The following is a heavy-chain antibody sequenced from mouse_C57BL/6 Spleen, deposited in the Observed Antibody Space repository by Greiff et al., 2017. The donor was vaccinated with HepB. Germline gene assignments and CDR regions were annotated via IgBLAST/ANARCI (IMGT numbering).Heavy chain of an antibody. Sequence: EVQLQQSGPGLVKPSQSLSLTCSVTGYSITSGYYRNWIRQFPGNKLEWMGYISYDGSNNYNPSLKNRISITRDTSKNQFFLKLNSVTTEDTATYYCARGRDYYGAMDYWGQGTSVTVSS. CDR2: ISYDGSN. CDR1: GYSITSGYY. D-gene: IGHD1-1*01. V-gene: IGHV3-6*01. J-gene: IGHJ4*01. CDR3: ARGRDYYGAMDY.